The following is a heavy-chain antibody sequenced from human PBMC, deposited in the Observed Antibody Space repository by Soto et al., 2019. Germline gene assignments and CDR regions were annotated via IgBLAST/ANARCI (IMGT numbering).Heavy chain of an antibody. V-gene: IGHV4-59*03. J-gene: IGHJ4*02. Sequence: KPSETLSLTCSVSGDAISNYYWSWIRPTPGRGLEWSGCVHVSGSTDYNPSLRGRVSISLHTSKSPFSMSLRSATAADTATYSCARGTRALITSFFAYWGQGSPVTVSS. CDR1: GDAISNYY. CDR2: VHVSGST. D-gene: IGHD1-20*01. CDR3: ARGTRALITSFFAY.